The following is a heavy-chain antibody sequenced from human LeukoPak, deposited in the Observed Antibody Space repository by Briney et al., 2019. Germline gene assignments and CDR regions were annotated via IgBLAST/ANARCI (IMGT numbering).Heavy chain of an antibody. V-gene: IGHV3-21*01. D-gene: IGHD2/OR15-2a*01. Sequence: GGSLRLSCAASGFTFSSYGMHWVRQAPGKGLEWVSSISSSSSYIYYADSVKGRFTISRDNAKNSLYLQMNSLRAEDTAVYYCARVFSFNGRIDYWGQGTLVTVSS. CDR3: ARVFSFNGRIDY. J-gene: IGHJ4*02. CDR2: ISSSSSYI. CDR1: GFTFSSYG.